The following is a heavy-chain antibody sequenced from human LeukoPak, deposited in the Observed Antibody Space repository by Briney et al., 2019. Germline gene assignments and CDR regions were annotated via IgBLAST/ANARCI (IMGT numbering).Heavy chain of an antibody. J-gene: IGHJ4*02. CDR1: GGSFSGYY. CDR2: INHSGST. D-gene: IGHD6-13*01. CDR3: ARFYSSSWRTYYFDH. Sequence: SETLSLTCAVYGGSFSGYYWSWIRQPPGKGLEWIGEINHSGSTNYNPSLKGRVTISVDTSKNQFSLKLSSVTAADTAVYYCARFYSSSWRTYYFDHWGQGTLVTVSS. V-gene: IGHV4-34*01.